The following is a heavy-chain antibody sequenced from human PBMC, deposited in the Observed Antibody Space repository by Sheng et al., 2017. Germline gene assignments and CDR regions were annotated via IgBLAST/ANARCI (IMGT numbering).Heavy chain of an antibody. Sequence: QMQLQESGPGLVKPSQTLSLTCAVSGGSISSGGTYWSWIRQVPGKGLECIGYMSNSGSAYYNPSLKNRVTISLDTSKNQFSLKLSSVTAADTAVYYCARGSGGLFDYWGRERWSPSPQ. CDR3: ARGSGGLFDY. CDR2: MSNSGSA. J-gene: IGHJ4*02. V-gene: IGHV4-31*11. D-gene: IGHD2-15*01. CDR1: GGSISSGGTY.